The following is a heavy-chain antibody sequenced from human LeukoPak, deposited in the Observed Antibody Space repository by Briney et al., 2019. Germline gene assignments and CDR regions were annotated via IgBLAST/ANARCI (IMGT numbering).Heavy chain of an antibody. D-gene: IGHD3-3*01. V-gene: IGHV3-23*01. CDR3: AKETIFGVVIHPYYFDY. CDR2: ISGSGGST. J-gene: IGHJ4*02. CDR1: GFTFSSYA. Sequence: GGSLRHSCAASGFTFSSYAMSWVRQAPGKGLEWVSAISGSGGSTYYADSVKGRFTISRDNSKNTLYLQMNSLRAEDTAVYYCAKETIFGVVIHPYYFDYWGQGTLVTVSS.